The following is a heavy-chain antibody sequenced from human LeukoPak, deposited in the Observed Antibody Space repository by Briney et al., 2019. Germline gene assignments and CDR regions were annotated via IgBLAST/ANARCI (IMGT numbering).Heavy chain of an antibody. CDR1: GFTFSSYW. J-gene: IGHJ5*02. D-gene: IGHD6-19*01. Sequence: GGSLRLSCAASGFTFSSYWMSWVRQAPGKGLEWVANIKQDGSEKYYVDSVKGRFTISRDNAKNSLYLQMNSLRAEDTAVYYCARDLSSGWYGGGWFDPWGQGTLVTVSS. CDR2: IKQDGSEK. CDR3: ARDLSSGWYGGGWFDP. V-gene: IGHV3-7*01.